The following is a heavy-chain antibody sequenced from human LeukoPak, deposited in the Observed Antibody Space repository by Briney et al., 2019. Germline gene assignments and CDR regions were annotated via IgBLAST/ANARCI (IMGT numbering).Heavy chain of an antibody. V-gene: IGHV4-31*03. CDR3: VASYGSGSLDY. D-gene: IGHD3-10*01. Sequence: SETLSLTCTVSGGSISSGGYYWSWIRQHPGKGLEWIRYIYYSGSTYYNPSLKSRVTISADTSKNQFSLKLSSVTAADTAVYYCVASYGSGSLDYWGQGTLVTVSS. J-gene: IGHJ4*02. CDR1: GGSISSGGYY. CDR2: IYYSGST.